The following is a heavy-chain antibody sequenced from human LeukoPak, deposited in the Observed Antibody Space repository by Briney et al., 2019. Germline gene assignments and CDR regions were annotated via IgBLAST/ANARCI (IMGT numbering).Heavy chain of an antibody. CDR1: GGSISSYY. Sequence: ETLSLTCTVSGGSISSYYWSWVRQTPEKGLEWVSAISGSGGSTYYADSVKGRFTISRDNSKNTLYLQMNSLRAEDTAVYYCAKDRGFGEYFPFFYWGQGTLVTVSS. CDR3: AKDRGFGEYFPFFY. V-gene: IGHV3-23*01. D-gene: IGHD3-10*01. J-gene: IGHJ4*02. CDR2: ISGSGGST.